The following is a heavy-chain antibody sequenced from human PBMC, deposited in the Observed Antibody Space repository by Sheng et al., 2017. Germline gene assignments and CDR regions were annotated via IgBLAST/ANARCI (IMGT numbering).Heavy chain of an antibody. D-gene: IGHD6-19*01. J-gene: IGHJ5*02. CDR1: GGSFSGYY. CDR3: ARGEWQWLLDNWFDP. Sequence: QVQLQQWGAGLLKPSETLSLTCAVYGGSFSGYYWSWIRQPPREGAWSGLGKVNHSGSTNYNPSLKSRVTISVDTSKNQFSLKLSSVTAADTAVYYCARGEWQWLLDNWFDPWGQGTLVTVSS. V-gene: IGHV4-34*01. CDR2: VNHSGST.